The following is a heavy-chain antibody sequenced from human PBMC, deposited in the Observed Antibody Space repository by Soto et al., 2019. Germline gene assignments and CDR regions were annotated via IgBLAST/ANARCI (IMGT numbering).Heavy chain of an antibody. CDR3: ARDYGSLDY. Sequence: ESGGGVVQPGRSLRLSCAASGFTFSSYAMHWVRQAPGKGLEWVAVISYDGSNKYYADSVKGRFTISRDNSKNTLYLQMNSLRAEDTAVYYCARDYGSLDYWGQGTLVTVSS. CDR2: ISYDGSNK. J-gene: IGHJ4*02. D-gene: IGHD4-17*01. CDR1: GFTFSSYA. V-gene: IGHV3-30-3*01.